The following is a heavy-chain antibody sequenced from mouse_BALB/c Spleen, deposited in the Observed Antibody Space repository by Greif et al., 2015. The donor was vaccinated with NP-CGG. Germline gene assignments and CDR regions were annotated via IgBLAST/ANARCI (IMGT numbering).Heavy chain of an antibody. CDR2: ISSGSSTI. CDR3: ARGNYGYDFDY. Sequence: EVKVVESGGGLVQPGGSRKLSCAASGSTFSSFGMHWVRQAPEKGLERVAYISSGSSTIYYADTVKGRFTISRDNPKNTLFLQMTSLRSEDTAMYYCARGNYGYDFDYWGQGTTLTVSS. CDR1: GSTFSSFG. V-gene: IGHV5-17*02. D-gene: IGHD1-2*01. J-gene: IGHJ2*01.